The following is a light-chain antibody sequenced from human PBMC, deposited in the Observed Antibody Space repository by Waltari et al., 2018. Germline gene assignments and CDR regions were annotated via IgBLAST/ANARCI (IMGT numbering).Light chain of an antibody. Sequence: QPVLTQPPSASASLGASVTLTCTLSSGYSNYKVDWYQQRPGKGPRFVMRVGTGGNVGDKGDGIPDRFSVLGSGLNRYLTIKNIQEEDESDYHCGADHGSGSSFVYVFGTGTKVTVL. CDR3: GADHGSGSSFVYV. CDR1: SGYSNYK. V-gene: IGLV9-49*03. J-gene: IGLJ1*01. CDR2: VGTGGNVG.